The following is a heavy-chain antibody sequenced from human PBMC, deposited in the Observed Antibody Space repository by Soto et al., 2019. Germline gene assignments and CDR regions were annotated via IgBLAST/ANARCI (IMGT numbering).Heavy chain of an antibody. CDR2: IRSKAYGGTT. Sequence: EVQLVESGGGLVQPGRTLRLSWTASGFTFGDYAMSWFRQAPGNGLALVGFIRSKAYGGTTEYAASVQGRFTISRDDSKSSAYLQMNSLKTEDTAVYYCTRDSPMTTVTTPLDYWGQGTLVTVSS. V-gene: IGHV3-49*03. D-gene: IGHD4-4*01. J-gene: IGHJ4*02. CDR1: GFTFGDYA. CDR3: TRDSPMTTVTTPLDY.